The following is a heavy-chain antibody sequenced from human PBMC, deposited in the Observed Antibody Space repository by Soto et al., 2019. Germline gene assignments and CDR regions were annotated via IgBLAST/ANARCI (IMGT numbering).Heavy chain of an antibody. D-gene: IGHD2-2*02. CDR2: INAGNGNT. V-gene: IGHV1-3*01. J-gene: IGHJ4*02. Sequence: QVQLVQSGAEVKKPGASVKVSCKASGYTVTSYAMHWVREAPGQRLEWMGWINAGNGNTKYSQKFQGRVTITRDTSASTAYMELSSLRSENTAVYYCARVYCSSTSCYTFDYWGQGTLVTVSS. CDR3: ARVYCSSTSCYTFDY. CDR1: GYTVTSYA.